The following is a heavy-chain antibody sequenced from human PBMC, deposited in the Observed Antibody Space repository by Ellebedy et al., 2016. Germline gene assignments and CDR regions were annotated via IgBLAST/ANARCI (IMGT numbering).Heavy chain of an antibody. V-gene: IGHV3-53*01. CDR1: GFTVGNNY. CDR2: IYSGGDT. J-gene: IGHJ6*02. Sequence: GGSLRLSXAASGFTVGNNYMSWVRQAPGKGLEWVSLIYSGGDTSYADSVKGRFTISRDSSRNTLYLQMNSLRAEDTAVYYCARAKNYGDYFVPYYGMDVWGQGTTVTVSS. D-gene: IGHD4-17*01. CDR3: ARAKNYGDYFVPYYGMDV.